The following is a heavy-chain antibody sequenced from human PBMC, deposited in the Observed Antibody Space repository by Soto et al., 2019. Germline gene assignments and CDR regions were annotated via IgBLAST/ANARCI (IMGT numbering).Heavy chain of an antibody. J-gene: IGHJ6*02. V-gene: IGHV1-69*13. CDR1: GGTFSSYA. D-gene: IGHD4-17*01. Sequence: SVKVSCKASGGTFSSYAISWVRQAPGQGLEWMGGIIPIFGTANYAQKFQGRVTITADESTSTAYMELSSLRSEDTAVYYCARDQATVPTAELSLYYYYYGMDVWGQGTTVTSP. CDR2: IIPIFGTA. CDR3: ARDQATVPTAELSLYYYYYGMDV.